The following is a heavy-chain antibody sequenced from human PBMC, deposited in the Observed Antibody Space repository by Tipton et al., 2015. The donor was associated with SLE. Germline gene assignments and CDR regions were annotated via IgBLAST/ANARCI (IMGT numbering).Heavy chain of an antibody. V-gene: IGHV4-61*02. CDR1: GGSISSGSYY. CDR3: ARANGAVGTQVPYWYFDL. D-gene: IGHD6-19*01. CDR2: IYTSGGA. J-gene: IGHJ2*01. Sequence: LRLSCTVSGGSISSGSYYWSWIRQPAGKGLEWIGRIYTSGGAKYNPSLESRLTISLDTSKNQLSLKLASVTAADTAIYYCARANGAVGTQVPYWYFDLWGRGSHVTVSS.